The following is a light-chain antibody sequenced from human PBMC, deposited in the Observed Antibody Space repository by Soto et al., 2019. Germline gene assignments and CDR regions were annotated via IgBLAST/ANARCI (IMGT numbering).Light chain of an antibody. CDR2: GAS. J-gene: IGKJ5*01. Sequence: EIGMTQSPTTLSVSPGERATLSCRVSQSVSSHSAWYQQKPGQAPALLIYGASTRATGIPARVSGSGSGTEFTLTISSLQSEDFAVYFCQHFGSSPPVIFGQGTRLEIK. V-gene: IGKV3-15*01. CDR1: QSVSSH. CDR3: QHFGSSPPVI.